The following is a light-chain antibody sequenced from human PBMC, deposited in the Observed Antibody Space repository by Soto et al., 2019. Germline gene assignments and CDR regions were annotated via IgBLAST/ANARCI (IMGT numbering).Light chain of an antibody. CDR1: QSITSY. V-gene: IGKV3-20*01. J-gene: IGKJ1*01. CDR3: QQYGDSPRT. CDR2: GAS. Sequence: EIVLTQSPGTLSLSPGERATLSCRASQSITSYLAWHQQKPGQAPRLLIYGASNRATGIPDRFSGSGSGTDFTLTISRLAPEDFAVYFCQQYGDSPRTFGQGTKVEIK.